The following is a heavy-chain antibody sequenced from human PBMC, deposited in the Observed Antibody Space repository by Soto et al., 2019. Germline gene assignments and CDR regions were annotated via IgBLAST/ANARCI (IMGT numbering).Heavy chain of an antibody. Sequence: GESLRLSCTASGFTFGDYAMSWVRQAPGKGLEWVGFIRSKAYGGTTEYAASVKGRFTISRDDSKSIAYLQMNSLKTEDTAVYYCTRDWVPMTTVVHDAFDIWGQGTMVTVSS. D-gene: IGHD4-17*01. CDR3: TRDWVPMTTVVHDAFDI. CDR2: IRSKAYGGTT. CDR1: GFTFGDYA. V-gene: IGHV3-49*04. J-gene: IGHJ3*02.